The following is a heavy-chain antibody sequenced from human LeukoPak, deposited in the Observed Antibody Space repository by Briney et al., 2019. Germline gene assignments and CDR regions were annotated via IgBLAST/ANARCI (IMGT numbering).Heavy chain of an antibody. Sequence: GGSLRLSCAASGILFSNTAMNWARQSPGRGLEWVSAISGGGERAFYADSVRGRFTISRDNSKNILYLQMNSLTADDTAIYYCGKDGGQYSSGPEFDPRGQGALVTVSS. V-gene: IGHV3-23*01. CDR3: GKDGGQYSSGPEFDP. CDR2: ISGGGERA. D-gene: IGHD6-19*01. CDR1: GILFSNTA. J-gene: IGHJ5*02.